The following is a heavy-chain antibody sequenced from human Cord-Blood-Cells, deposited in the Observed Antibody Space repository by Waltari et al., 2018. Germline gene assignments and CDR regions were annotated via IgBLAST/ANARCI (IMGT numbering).Heavy chain of an antibody. V-gene: IGHV3-21*01. CDR3: ARSTYGDWDY. J-gene: IGHJ4*02. Sequence: EVQLVESGGGLVKPGGSLRLSCAASGFTFSSYSMNWVRQAPGKGLEWVSSISSSSSYIYYGDSVKGQVTSSRDNAKNSLYLQMNSLRAEDTAVYYCARSTYGDWDYWGQGTLVTVSS. D-gene: IGHD4-17*01. CDR2: ISSSSSYI. CDR1: GFTFSSYS.